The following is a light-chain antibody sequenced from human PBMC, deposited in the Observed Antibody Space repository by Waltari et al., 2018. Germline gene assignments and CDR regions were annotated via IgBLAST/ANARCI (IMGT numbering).Light chain of an antibody. Sequence: QSVLTQPPSVSGAPGQRVTISCPGSSSNIGAGSDVHWYQHLPGTAPKFLIYGNTNRPSGVPDRFSGSKSDTSASLAITGLQADDEADYYCQSYDNSMSAWVFGGGTKLTVL. CDR2: GNT. J-gene: IGLJ3*02. V-gene: IGLV1-40*01. CDR1: SSNIGAGSD. CDR3: QSYDNSMSAWV.